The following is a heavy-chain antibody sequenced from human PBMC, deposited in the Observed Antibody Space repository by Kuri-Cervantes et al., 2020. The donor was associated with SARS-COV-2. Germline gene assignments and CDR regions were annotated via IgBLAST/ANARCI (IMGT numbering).Heavy chain of an antibody. CDR2: IYYSGST. CDR1: GGSISSYY. V-gene: IGHV4-59*01. J-gene: IGHJ4*02. D-gene: IGHD2-15*01. CDR3: ARVGGNCSGGSCYFSGFDY. Sequence: SETLSLTCTVSGGSISSYYWSWIRQPPGKGLEWIGYIYYSGSTNYNPSLKSRVTISVDTSKNQFSLKLSSVTAADTAAYYCARVGGNCSGGSCYFSGFDYWGQGTLVTVSS.